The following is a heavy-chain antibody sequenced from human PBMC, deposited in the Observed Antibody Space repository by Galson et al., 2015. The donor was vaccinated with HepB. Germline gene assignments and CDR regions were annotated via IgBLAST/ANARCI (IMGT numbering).Heavy chain of an antibody. J-gene: IGHJ5*02. D-gene: IGHD6-13*01. CDR1: GYSFTRYW. Sequence: QSGAEVKKPGESLKISCKGSGYSFTRYWIGWVRQMPGKGLEWMGIIYPGDSDTRYSPSFQGQVTISADKSINTAYLQWSSLKASDTAMYYCARRKGEQLAGGWFDPWGQGTLVTVSS. V-gene: IGHV5-51*03. CDR3: ARRKGEQLAGGWFDP. CDR2: IYPGDSDT.